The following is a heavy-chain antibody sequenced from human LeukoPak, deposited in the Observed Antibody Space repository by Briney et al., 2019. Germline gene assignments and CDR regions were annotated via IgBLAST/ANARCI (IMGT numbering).Heavy chain of an antibody. CDR2: INSEGTST. V-gene: IGHV3-74*01. J-gene: IGHJ3*01. Sequence: GGSLRLSCAASGFTFSSYWMHWVRQAPGRGLMCVSRINSEGTSTSYADSVKGRFTISRDNAKNTLYLQMNSLRAEDTAVYYCARAIHLVGAFDLWGQGTMVTVSS. CDR3: ARAIHLVGAFDL. CDR1: GFTFSSYW. D-gene: IGHD1-26*01.